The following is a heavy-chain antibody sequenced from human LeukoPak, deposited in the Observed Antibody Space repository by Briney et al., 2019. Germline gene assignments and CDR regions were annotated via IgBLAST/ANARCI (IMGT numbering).Heavy chain of an antibody. CDR3: ARFPIAAAGYFDY. Sequence: GGSLRLSCAASGFTFSSYWMHWVRQAPGKGLVWVSRINSDGSSTSYADSVKGRFTISRDNAKNTLYLQMNSLRAEDTAVYYCARFPIAAAGYFDYWGQGTLVTVSS. CDR1: GFTFSSYW. CDR2: INSDGSST. D-gene: IGHD6-13*01. J-gene: IGHJ4*02. V-gene: IGHV3-74*01.